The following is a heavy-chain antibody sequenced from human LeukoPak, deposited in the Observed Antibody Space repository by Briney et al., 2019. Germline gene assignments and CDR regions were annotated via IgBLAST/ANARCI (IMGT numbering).Heavy chain of an antibody. V-gene: IGHV3-7*01. Sequence: GGSLRLSCAASKFIFGNYWMSWVRQAPGKGLEWVANIKQDGNEKYYVDSVKGRFTISRDNAKNSLYLQMNSLRAEDTAVYYCAELGITMIGGVWGKGTTVTISS. CDR3: AELGITMIGGV. CDR1: KFIFGNYW. J-gene: IGHJ6*04. D-gene: IGHD3-10*02. CDR2: IKQDGNEK.